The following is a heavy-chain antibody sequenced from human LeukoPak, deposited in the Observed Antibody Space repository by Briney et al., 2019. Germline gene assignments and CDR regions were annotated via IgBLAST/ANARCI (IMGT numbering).Heavy chain of an antibody. CDR1: GFTFNNYA. CDR3: VKYSRYFDY. D-gene: IGHD2-15*01. CDR2: ITNSGGAT. V-gene: IGHV3-23*01. J-gene: IGHJ4*02. Sequence: GGSLRLSCEASGFTFNNYAMSWVRQARGKGPDWVSTITNSGGATYYADSVKGRFTISRDNSQKTLYLEMNSLRAEDTAVYYCVKYSRYFDYWGQGTLVTVSS.